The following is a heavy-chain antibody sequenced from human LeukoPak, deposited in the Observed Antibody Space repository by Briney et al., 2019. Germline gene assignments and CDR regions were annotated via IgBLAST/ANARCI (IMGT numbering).Heavy chain of an antibody. CDR1: GYTFTSYG. D-gene: IGHD1-26*01. J-gene: IGHJ4*02. CDR2: ISAYNGNT. CDR3: ARVLVGATTEAYYFDY. V-gene: IGHV1-18*01. Sequence: ASVKVSCKASGYTFTSYGISWVRQAPGQGLEWMGWISAYNGNTNYAQKLQGRVTMTTDTSTSTAYMEPRSLRSDDTAVYYCARVLVGATTEAYYFDYWGQGTLVTVSS.